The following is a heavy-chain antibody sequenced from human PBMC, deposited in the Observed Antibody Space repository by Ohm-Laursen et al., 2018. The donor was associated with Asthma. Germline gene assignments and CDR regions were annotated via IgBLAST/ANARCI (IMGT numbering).Heavy chain of an antibody. V-gene: IGHV3-30-3*02. Sequence: LSLTCAASGFTFRSYAMHWVRQAPGKGLEWVAVGGSYYDGGLKYYADSVNGRFTVSRDDSKNTLYLQMNSLRAEDTAVYYCAKPLEVQGVIMEFDYWGQGTLVTVSS. J-gene: IGHJ4*02. CDR3: AKPLEVQGVIMEFDY. D-gene: IGHD3-10*01. CDR2: GGSYYDGGLK. CDR1: GFTFRSYA.